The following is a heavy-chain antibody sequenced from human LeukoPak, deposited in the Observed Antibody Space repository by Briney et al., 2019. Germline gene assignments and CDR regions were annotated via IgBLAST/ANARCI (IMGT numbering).Heavy chain of an antibody. CDR1: GYTFTGYY. D-gene: IGHD1-26*01. V-gene: IGHV1-2*02. CDR2: INPNSGGT. CDR3: ARDSAKYSGSPTGFDY. J-gene: IGHJ4*02. Sequence: ASVKVSCKASGYTFTGYYMHWVRQAPGQGLEWMGWINPNSGGTNYAQKFQGRVTMTRDTSISTAYMELSRLRSDDTAVYYCARDSAKYSGSPTGFDYWGQGTLVTVSS.